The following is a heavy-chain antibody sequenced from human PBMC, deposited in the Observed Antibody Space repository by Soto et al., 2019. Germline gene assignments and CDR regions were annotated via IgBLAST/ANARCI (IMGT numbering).Heavy chain of an antibody. V-gene: IGHV3-21*01. CDR3: ARANYDFWSGYSNYFGMDV. CDR2: ISSSSLYI. J-gene: IGHJ6*02. CDR1: GFTFCNYT. Sequence: GGSLRLSCAASGFTFCNYTINWVRKAPGKGLEWVSAISSSSLYIYYADSVKGRFTISRDNAKNSLYLQMNSLGAEDTAVYYCARANYDFWSGYSNYFGMDVWGQGTTVTVSS. D-gene: IGHD3-3*01.